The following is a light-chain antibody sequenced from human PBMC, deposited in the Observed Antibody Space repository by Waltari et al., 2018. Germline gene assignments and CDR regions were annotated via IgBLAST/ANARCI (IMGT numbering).Light chain of an antibody. Sequence: ELVLTQSPGTLSLSPGERATLSCRASQSVSSFLAWYQQKPGQAPRLLIYGASSRAAGIPDRFSGSGSGTDFTLTISRLEPEDFALYYCQQYGSSPPNTFGQGTKLEI. V-gene: IGKV3-20*01. J-gene: IGKJ2*01. CDR3: QQYGSSPPNT. CDR1: QSVSSF. CDR2: GAS.